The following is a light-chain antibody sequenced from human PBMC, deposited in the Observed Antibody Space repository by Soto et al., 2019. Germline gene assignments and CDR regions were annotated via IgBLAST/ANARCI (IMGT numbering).Light chain of an antibody. CDR2: DAS. V-gene: IGKV3-11*01. Sequence: IVLTQSPATLSLSPGESATLSCRATRSVSSYSAWYQQKPGQAPRLLIYDASSRPTDIPARFSGSGSGTDFTLTISSLEPEDFALYYCQQRSNWPITFGQGTRLEI. J-gene: IGKJ5*01. CDR3: QQRSNWPIT. CDR1: RSVSSY.